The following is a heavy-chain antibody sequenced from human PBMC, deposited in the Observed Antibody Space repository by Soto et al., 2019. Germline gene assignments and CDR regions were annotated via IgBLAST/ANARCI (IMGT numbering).Heavy chain of an antibody. CDR1: GFTFSSYA. CDR2: ISYDGSNK. J-gene: IGHJ6*02. CDR3: ARGWNPNRGDIVVVPAATNHNYYYYYYGMDV. Sequence: GGSLRLSCAASGFTFSSYAMHWVRQAPGKGLEWVAVISYDGSNKYYADSVKGRFTISRDNSKNTLYLQMNSLRAEDTAVYYCARGWNPNRGDIVVVPAATNHNYYYYYYGMDVWGQGTTVTVSS. V-gene: IGHV3-30-3*01. D-gene: IGHD2-2*01.